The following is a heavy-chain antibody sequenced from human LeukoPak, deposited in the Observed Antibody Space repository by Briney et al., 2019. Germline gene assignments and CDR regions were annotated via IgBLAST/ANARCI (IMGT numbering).Heavy chain of an antibody. CDR3: ARLIRFLEWLSFDY. J-gene: IGHJ4*02. Sequence: PGGSLRLSCAASGFTFSSYWMSWVRQAPGKGLEWVANIKQDGSEKYYVDSVKGRFTISRDNAKNSLYLQTNSLRAEDTAVYYFARLIRFLEWLSFDYWGQGTLVTVSS. D-gene: IGHD3-3*01. V-gene: IGHV3-7*01. CDR2: IKQDGSEK. CDR1: GFTFSSYW.